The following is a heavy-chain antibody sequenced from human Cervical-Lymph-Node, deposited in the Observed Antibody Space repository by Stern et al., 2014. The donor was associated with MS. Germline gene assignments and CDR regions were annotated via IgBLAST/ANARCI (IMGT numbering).Heavy chain of an antibody. CDR2: IRNKANSYTT. J-gene: IGHJ4*02. V-gene: IGHV3-72*01. Sequence: EVQLVQSGGGLVQPGGSLRLSCAASGFTFSDHYMDWVRQAPGKGLEWVGRIRNKANSYTTEDAAAVKGRFTISRDDSKNSLYLQMNSLKTEDTAVYYCARGGGWYFDYWGQGTLVTVSS. CDR3: ARGGGWYFDY. CDR1: GFTFSDHY. D-gene: IGHD6-19*01.